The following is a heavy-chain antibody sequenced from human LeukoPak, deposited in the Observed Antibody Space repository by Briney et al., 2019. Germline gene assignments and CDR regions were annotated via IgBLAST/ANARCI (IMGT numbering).Heavy chain of an antibody. V-gene: IGHV3-30*02. CDR3: EKDYYDSSGYPDY. Sequence: GGSLRLSCAASGFTFSSYGMHWVRQAPGKGLEWVAFIRYDGSNKYYADSVKGRFTISRDNSKNTLYLQMNSLRAEDTAVYYCEKDYYDSSGYPDYWGQGTLVTVSS. CDR2: IRYDGSNK. J-gene: IGHJ4*02. CDR1: GFTFSSYG. D-gene: IGHD3-22*01.